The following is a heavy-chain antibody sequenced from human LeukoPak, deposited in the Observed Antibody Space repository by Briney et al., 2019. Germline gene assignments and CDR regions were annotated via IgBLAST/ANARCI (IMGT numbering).Heavy chain of an antibody. CDR3: IRDFGSVGATNAFDI. Sequence: SGGSLRLSCVASGFSFSTYWMHWVRQAPGKGLEWASRINGDGSSTSYADSVKGRFTISRDNPKNTVYLQMNSLRVEDTAVYYCIRDFGSVGATNAFDIWGQGTMVTVSS. D-gene: IGHD1-26*01. CDR2: INGDGSST. V-gene: IGHV3-74*01. J-gene: IGHJ3*02. CDR1: GFSFSTYW.